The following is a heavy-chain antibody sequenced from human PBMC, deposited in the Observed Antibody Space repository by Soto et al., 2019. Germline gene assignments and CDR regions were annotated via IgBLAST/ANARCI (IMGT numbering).Heavy chain of an antibody. CDR2: INAGNGNT. D-gene: IGHD3-9*01. CDR3: ARNLMDYDILTGYYTAYYFDY. V-gene: IGHV1-3*01. J-gene: IGHJ4*02. Sequence: ASVKVSCKASGYTFTSYAMHWVRQAPGQRLEWMGWINAGNGNTKYSQKFQGRVTITRDTSASTAYMELSSLRSEDTAVYYCARNLMDYDILTGYYTAYYFDYWGQGTLVTVSS. CDR1: GYTFTSYA.